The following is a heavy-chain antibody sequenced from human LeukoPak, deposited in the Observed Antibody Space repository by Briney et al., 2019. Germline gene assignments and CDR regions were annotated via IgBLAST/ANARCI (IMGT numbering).Heavy chain of an antibody. CDR3: ARESRSGYSNWFDP. CDR2: IKQDGSEK. J-gene: IGHJ5*02. V-gene: IGHV3-7*01. D-gene: IGHD3-22*01. CDR1: GFTFSSYW. Sequence: PGGSLRLSCAASGFTFSSYWMGWVRQAPGKGLEWVANIKQDGSEKYYVDSVKGRFTISRDNAKNSLYLQMNSLRAEDTAVYYCARESRSGYSNWFDPWGQGTLVTVSS.